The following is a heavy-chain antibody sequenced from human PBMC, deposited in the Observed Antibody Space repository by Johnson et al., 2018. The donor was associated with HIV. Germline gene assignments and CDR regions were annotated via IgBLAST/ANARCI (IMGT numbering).Heavy chain of an antibody. Sequence: VQLVESGGDLIQPGGSLRLSCAASGFTVSSTYMSWVRQAPGKGLEWLSVLYSDGRTYYADSVKGRFTISRDGSKNTLDLHMNSLRVEDTAVYYCAKDLSSELLWFIRDAFDVWGQGTMVTVSS. CDR1: GFTVSSTY. CDR3: AKDLSSELLWFIRDAFDV. CDR2: LYSDGRT. D-gene: IGHD3-10*01. V-gene: IGHV3-53*01. J-gene: IGHJ3*01.